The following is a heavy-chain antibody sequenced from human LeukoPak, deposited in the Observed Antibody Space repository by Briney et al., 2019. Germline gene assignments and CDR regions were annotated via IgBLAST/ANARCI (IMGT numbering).Heavy chain of an antibody. CDR1: GGSISSSSYY. J-gene: IGHJ6*03. D-gene: IGHD1-26*01. V-gene: IGHV4-61*05. CDR2: IYYSGST. Sequence: SETLSLTCNVSGGSISSSSYYWGWIRQPPGKGLEWIGYIYYSGSTNYNPSLKSRVTISVDTSKNQFSLKLSSVTAADTAVYYCARTGGSFYFYYYMDVWGKGTTVTVSS. CDR3: ARTGGSFYFYYYMDV.